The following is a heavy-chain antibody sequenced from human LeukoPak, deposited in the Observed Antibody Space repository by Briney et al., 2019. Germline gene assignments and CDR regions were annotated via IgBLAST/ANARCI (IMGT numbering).Heavy chain of an antibody. CDR2: IKQDGSEK. V-gene: IGHV3-7*03. D-gene: IGHD4-17*01. Sequence: PGGSLRLSCAASGFTFSSYWMSWVRQAPGKGLEWVANIKQDGSEKYYVDSVKGRFTISRDNSKNTLYLQMNSLRAEDTAVYYCAKDEPSSRYGDYVGVGSFDYWGQGTLVTVSS. CDR1: GFTFSSYW. CDR3: AKDEPSSRYGDYVGVGSFDY. J-gene: IGHJ4*02.